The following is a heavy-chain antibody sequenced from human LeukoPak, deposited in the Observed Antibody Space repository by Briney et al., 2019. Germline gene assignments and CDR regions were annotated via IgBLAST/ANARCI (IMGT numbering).Heavy chain of an antibody. J-gene: IGHJ4*02. CDR3: ARDHYDSSGYYYVSYFDY. V-gene: IGHV1-69*13. D-gene: IGHD3-22*01. Sequence: GASVKVSCKASGGTFSSYAISWVRQAPGQGLEWMGGIIPIFGTANYAQKFQGRVTITADESTSTAYMELSSLRSEDTAVYYCARDHYDSSGYYYVSYFDYWGQGTLVTVSS. CDR2: IIPIFGTA. CDR1: GGTFSSYA.